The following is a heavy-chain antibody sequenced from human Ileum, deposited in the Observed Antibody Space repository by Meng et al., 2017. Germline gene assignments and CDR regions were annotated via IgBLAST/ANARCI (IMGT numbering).Heavy chain of an antibody. CDR3: ARASGYSSGWDNWFDP. V-gene: IGHV1-69*05. Sequence: VRMVEYGAGVKKPGFSVKVSRKGSGGNLSSYAIRWVRQAPGQGLEWMGGIIPIFGTANYAQKFQGRVTITTDESTSTAYMELSSLRSEDTAMYYCARASGYSSGWDNWFDPWGQGTLVTVSS. CDR2: IIPIFGTA. J-gene: IGHJ5*02. D-gene: IGHD6-19*01. CDR1: GGNLSSYA.